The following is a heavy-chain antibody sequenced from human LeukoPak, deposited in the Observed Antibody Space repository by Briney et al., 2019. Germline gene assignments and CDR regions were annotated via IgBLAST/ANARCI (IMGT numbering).Heavy chain of an antibody. CDR3: VRDSLQLDVWWDDTFDS. J-gene: IGHJ3*02. D-gene: IGHD1-1*01. Sequence: SETLSLTCTVSGGSIGRYCWSWVRQPPGKGLEWIGHIYYSGSTNYNPSLRGRVTISVDTSKNQFSLKLSSVTAADTAVYYCVRDSLQLDVWWDDTFDSWGQGTMVTVSS. CDR1: GGSIGRYC. CDR2: IYYSGST. V-gene: IGHV4-59*01.